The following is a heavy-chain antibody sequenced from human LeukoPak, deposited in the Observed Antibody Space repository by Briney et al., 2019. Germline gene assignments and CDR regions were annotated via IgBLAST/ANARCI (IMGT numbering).Heavy chain of an antibody. Sequence: SETLSLTCTVSGGSISSYYWSWIRQPPGKGLEWIGYIYYSGSTYYNPSLKSRVTISVHTSKNQFSLKLSSVTAEDTAVYYCAELGITMIGGVWGKGTTVTISS. D-gene: IGHD3-10*02. CDR2: IYYSGST. V-gene: IGHV4-59*12. J-gene: IGHJ6*04. CDR3: AELGITMIGGV. CDR1: GGSISSYY.